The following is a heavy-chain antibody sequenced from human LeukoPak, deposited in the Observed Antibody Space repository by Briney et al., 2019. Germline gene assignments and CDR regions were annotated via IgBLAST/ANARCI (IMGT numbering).Heavy chain of an antibody. Sequence: ASVKVSCKASGYTFTGYYMHWVRQAPGQGLEWMGRINPNSGGTNYAQKFQGRATMTRDTSISTAYMELSRLRSDDTAVYYCASGGYSYGYEDYFDYWGQGTLVTVSS. D-gene: IGHD5-18*01. V-gene: IGHV1-2*06. CDR2: INPNSGGT. CDR3: ASGGYSYGYEDYFDY. CDR1: GYTFTGYY. J-gene: IGHJ4*02.